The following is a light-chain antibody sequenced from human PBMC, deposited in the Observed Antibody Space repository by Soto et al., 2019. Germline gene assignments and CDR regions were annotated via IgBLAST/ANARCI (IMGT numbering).Light chain of an antibody. J-gene: IGKJ4*01. CDR1: QSISIW. Sequence: DIQMTQSPSTLSASVGDRVTISCRASQSISIWLAWYQQIPGKAPKLLISKASSLESGVPSRFSGSGSGAEFTLTISSLQPVDYATYYCQQYNGYSLTFGGGTKVEIK. CDR3: QQYNGYSLT. V-gene: IGKV1-5*03. CDR2: KAS.